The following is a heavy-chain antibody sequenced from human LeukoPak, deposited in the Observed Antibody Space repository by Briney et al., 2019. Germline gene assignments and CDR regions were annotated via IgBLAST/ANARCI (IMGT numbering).Heavy chain of an antibody. CDR1: GFTFSSYA. CDR2: ISYDGSNE. J-gene: IGHJ4*02. V-gene: IGHV3-30-3*01. D-gene: IGHD6-13*01. CDR3: ASDLGSSSSSWYDY. Sequence: PGRSLRLSCAASGFTFSSYALHGLGQAPGKGLEGVAVISYDGSNEYYVDSVKGRFTISIDNSKHPLSLQVNNLRAEDTHIYYCASDLGSSSSSWYDYRRQGSMATDPS.